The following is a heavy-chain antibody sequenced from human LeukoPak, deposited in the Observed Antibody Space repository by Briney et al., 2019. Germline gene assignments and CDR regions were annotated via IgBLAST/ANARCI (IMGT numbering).Heavy chain of an antibody. D-gene: IGHD2-2*01. CDR2: MSGSGRSI. V-gene: IGHV3-23*01. J-gene: IGHJ4*02. Sequence: GGSLRLSCAASGFTFSSYAMNWVRQAPGKGLEWVSGMSGSGRSIYYADSVKGRFTISRDNSKNTLYLQMNSLRAEDTAKYYCAKVASLCTSTSCVRGGFDYWGQGTLVTVSS. CDR3: AKVASLCTSTSCVRGGFDY. CDR1: GFTFSSYA.